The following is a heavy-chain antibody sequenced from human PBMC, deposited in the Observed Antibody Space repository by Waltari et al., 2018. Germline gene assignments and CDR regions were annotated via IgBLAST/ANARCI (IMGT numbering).Heavy chain of an antibody. CDR3: ARGGLTATTKYAPWYFDL. V-gene: IGHV3-53*01. Sequence: EVQLVDSGGGFIHPGGSLRLSCAASGFTVSSTYMTWVRQAPGKGVGWVSIIYRGCSTYYADTVRGRFTASENNSKNTLDLQMDRLRAEDTAVYYCARGGLTATTKYAPWYFDLWGRGTLVTVSS. CDR1: GFTVSSTY. D-gene: IGHD1-7*01. CDR2: IYRGCST. J-gene: IGHJ2*01.